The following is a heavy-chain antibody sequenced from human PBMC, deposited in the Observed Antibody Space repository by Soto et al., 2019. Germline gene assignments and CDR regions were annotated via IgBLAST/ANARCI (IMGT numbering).Heavy chain of an antibody. D-gene: IGHD1-26*01. V-gene: IGHV3-30*03. CDR1: GFAFSTYG. J-gene: IGHJ4*02. Sequence: QVQLVESGGGVVQPGRSLRLSCAASGFAFSTYGMHWVHQAPGKGLEWVAVTTSDGARINYADSVKGRFTISRDNSRTTLYLQMNSLRIDDTAVYYCARKNPGRERELPDYWGQGTLVTVSS. CDR3: ARKNPGRERELPDY. CDR2: TTSDGARI.